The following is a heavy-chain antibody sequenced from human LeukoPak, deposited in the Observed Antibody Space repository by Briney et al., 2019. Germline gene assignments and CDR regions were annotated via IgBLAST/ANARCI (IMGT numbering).Heavy chain of an antibody. CDR2: ISDYNGNT. Sequence: ASVKVSCKASGYTFTRYGISWVRQAPGQGLEWMGWISDYNGNTNYAQKLQGRVTMTTDTSTSTAYMELRSLRSDDTAVYYCARGEGWYCSSTSCYDTYYYYGMDVWGQGTTVTVSS. J-gene: IGHJ6*02. D-gene: IGHD2-2*01. CDR3: ARGEGWYCSSTSCYDTYYYYGMDV. V-gene: IGHV1-18*01. CDR1: GYTFTRYG.